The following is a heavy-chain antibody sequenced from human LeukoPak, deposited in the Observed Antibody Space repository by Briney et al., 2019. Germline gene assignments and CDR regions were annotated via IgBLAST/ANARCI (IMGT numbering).Heavy chain of an antibody. Sequence: ASVKVSCKASGYTFTSYGISWVRQAPGQGREWMGWIGAYNGNTNYAQKLQGSVTMTTDTSTSTAYMELRSLRSDDTAVYYCARVVLGNSFDYWGQGTLVTVSS. CDR1: GYTFTSYG. CDR2: IGAYNGNT. CDR3: ARVVLGNSFDY. J-gene: IGHJ4*02. D-gene: IGHD3-16*01. V-gene: IGHV1-18*01.